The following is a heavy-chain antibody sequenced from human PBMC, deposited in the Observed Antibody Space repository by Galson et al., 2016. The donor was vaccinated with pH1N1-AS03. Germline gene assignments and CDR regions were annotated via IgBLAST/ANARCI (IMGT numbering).Heavy chain of an antibody. CDR1: GFSLSTGGMR. V-gene: IGHV2-70*04. D-gene: IGHD5-24*01. J-gene: IGHJ6*02. CDR2: IDWDEGP. Sequence: PALVKPTQTLTLTCTVSGFSLSTGGMRVSWIRQPPGKALEWLGRIDWDEGPFYSTSLKTRLTISKDTSKNQVVRTMNKMYPVHTGTYYCSRTLNYNVGLDVWGPAATVTVSS. CDR3: SRTLNYNVGLDV.